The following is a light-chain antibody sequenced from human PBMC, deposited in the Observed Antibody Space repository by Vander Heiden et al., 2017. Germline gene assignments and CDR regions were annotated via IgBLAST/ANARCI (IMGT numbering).Light chain of an antibody. CDR3: SSYTSSSAYV. CDR1: SSHVGGYNY. CDR2: DVS. Sequence: SALTQPASVSGSPGQSTTISCSVTSSHVGGYNYVAWYQQHPGKAPKLMIYDVSNRPSGVSNRFSGSKSGNTASLTISGLQAEDEADYYCSSYTSSSAYVFGTGTKVTVL. V-gene: IGLV2-14*03. J-gene: IGLJ1*01.